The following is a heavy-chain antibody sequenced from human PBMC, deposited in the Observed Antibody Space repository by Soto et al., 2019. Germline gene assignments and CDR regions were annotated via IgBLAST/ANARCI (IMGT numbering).Heavy chain of an antibody. J-gene: IGHJ4*02. Sequence: GGSLRLSCAASGFTFITYWMSWVRQAPGKGLEWVATVRQDGSEIHYVDSVKGRFTISRDNAKNSLSLQMNSLRAEDTAVYYCARDPWGADYWGQGTLVTVSS. CDR3: ARDPWGADY. CDR2: VRQDGSEI. D-gene: IGHD3-16*01. CDR1: GFTFITYW. V-gene: IGHV3-7*01.